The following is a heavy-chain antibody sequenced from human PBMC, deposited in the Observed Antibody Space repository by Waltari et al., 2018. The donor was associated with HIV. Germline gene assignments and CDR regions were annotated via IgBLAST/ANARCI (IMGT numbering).Heavy chain of an antibody. CDR2: ITRYSANT. J-gene: IGHJ4*02. D-gene: IGHD3-16*02. CDR3: TRGHIWGSYRYFDY. Sequence: QIRLFQSGHEVRKPGDSVTVYCKTSGYTFLNYHDTWVRQSIGQGPEWMGGITRYSANTNYTRESQGRVTLTTDAAASIAYLQLRDLRVDDTAIYFCTRGHIWGSYRYFDYWGPGTRVTVS. V-gene: IGHV1-18*01. CDR1: GYTFLNYH.